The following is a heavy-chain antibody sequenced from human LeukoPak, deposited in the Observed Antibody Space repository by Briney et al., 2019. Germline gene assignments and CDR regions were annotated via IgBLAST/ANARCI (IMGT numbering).Heavy chain of an antibody. CDR2: LHFSGTP. Sequence: PSENLTRACSISDDSIRTNSYYWGWIRQPPGKGLEWVGSLHFSGTPYYSPSLSSRVAVSRDTSNNQFSLTLKSVTATDTAVYFCTRGGDAHKLGNFWGPGILVTVSS. CDR3: TRGGDAHKLGNF. D-gene: IGHD2-21*01. V-gene: IGHV4-39*01. J-gene: IGHJ4*02. CDR1: DDSIRTNSYY.